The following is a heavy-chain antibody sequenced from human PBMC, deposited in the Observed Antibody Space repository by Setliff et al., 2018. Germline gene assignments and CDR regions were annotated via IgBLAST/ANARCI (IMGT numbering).Heavy chain of an antibody. D-gene: IGHD1-1*01. J-gene: IGHJ3*02. V-gene: IGHV4-34*01. CDR3: RQAVVGRDVFDI. CDR1: GGSFDTYY. Sequence: PSETLSLTCNVYGGSFDTYYWSWIRQPPGEGLEWFGEINQSGSGDYNPSFKGRVTISVDTSKKQFSLTLTSVTAADTALYYCRQAVVGRDVFDIWGQGTVVTVSS. CDR2: INQSGSG.